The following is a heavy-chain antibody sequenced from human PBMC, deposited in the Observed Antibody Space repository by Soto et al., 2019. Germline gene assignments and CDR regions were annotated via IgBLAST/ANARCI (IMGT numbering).Heavy chain of an antibody. CDR2: IYYSGTT. CDR1: VGSIKVGGYY. CDR3: ARLEYSQYSI. V-gene: IGHV4-39*01. Sequence: SETLSLTCTVSVGSIKVGGYYWGWIRQPPGKGLEWVATIYYSGTTYYNPSLKSRLTISLDTSRNQFSLDLTSVTAADTAVYYCARLEYSQYSIWGQGNLVTVSS. J-gene: IGHJ4*02. D-gene: IGHD5-12*01.